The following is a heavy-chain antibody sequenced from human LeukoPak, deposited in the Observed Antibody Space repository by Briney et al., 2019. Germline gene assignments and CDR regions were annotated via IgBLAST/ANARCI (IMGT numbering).Heavy chain of an antibody. CDR2: MNPNSGNT. D-gene: IGHD2-15*01. J-gene: IGHJ6*02. CDR1: GCTFTSYD. V-gene: IGHV1-8*01. Sequence: ASVKVSCKASGCTFTSYDINWVRQATGQGLEWMGWMNPNSGNTGYAQKFQGRVTMTRNTSISTAYMELSSLRSEDTAVYYCARGHPLGYCSGGSCYSYGMDVWGQGTTVTVSS. CDR3: ARGHPLGYCSGGSCYSYGMDV.